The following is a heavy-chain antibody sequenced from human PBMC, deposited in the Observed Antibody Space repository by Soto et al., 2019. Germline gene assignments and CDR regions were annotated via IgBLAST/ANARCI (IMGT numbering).Heavy chain of an antibody. V-gene: IGHV4-39*01. D-gene: IGHD3-22*01. CDR1: GDSISSSSYY. CDR2: IYYSGST. Sequence: SETLSLTCTVSGDSISSSSYYWGWIRQPPGKGLEWIGSIYYSGSTYYNPSLKSRVTISVDTSKNQFSLKLSSVTAADTAVYYCASTNYYDTSGYIHWGQGTLVTVS. J-gene: IGHJ4*02. CDR3: ASTNYYDTSGYIH.